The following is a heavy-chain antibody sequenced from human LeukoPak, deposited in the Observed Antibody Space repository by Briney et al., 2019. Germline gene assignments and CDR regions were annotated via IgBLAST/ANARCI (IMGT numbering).Heavy chain of an antibody. CDR2: INPNSGGT. CDR1: GYTFTGYY. J-gene: IGHJ3*02. CDR3: ARGSTKRAFDI. V-gene: IGHV1-2*02. D-gene: IGHD5/OR15-5a*01. Sequence: AASVNVSCKASGYTFTGYYMHWVRPAPGQGLEWMGWINPNSGGTNYAQKFQGRVTMTRDTSISTAYMELSRLRSDDTAVYYCARGSTKRAFDIWGQGTMVTVSS.